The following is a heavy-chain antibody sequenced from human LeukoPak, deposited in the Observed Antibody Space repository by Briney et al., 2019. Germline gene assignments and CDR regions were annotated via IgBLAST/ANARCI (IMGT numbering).Heavy chain of an antibody. J-gene: IGHJ3*02. CDR1: GFTLSSYS. V-gene: IGHV3-21*01. CDR2: ISSSSSYI. Sequence: GGSLRLSCAASGFTLSSYSMNWVRQAPGKGLEWVSSISSSSSYIYYADSVKGRFTISRDNAKNSLYLQMNSLRAEDTAVYYCARDVSYSSGWYPRGDAFDIWGQGTMVTVSS. D-gene: IGHD6-19*01. CDR3: ARDVSYSSGWYPRGDAFDI.